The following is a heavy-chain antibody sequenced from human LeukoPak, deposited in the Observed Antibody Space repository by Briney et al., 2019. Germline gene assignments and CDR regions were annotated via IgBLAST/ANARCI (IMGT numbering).Heavy chain of an antibody. CDR3: ARGGMGANSQEYFYYGMDV. Sequence: GGSLRLSCAAAGFSFSTYSMNWVRQTPGKGLEWVSSISRTSSYIYYADSMKGRFTLSRDNGKNSLYLQMNSLRAEDTAVYYCARGGMGANSQEYFYYGMDVWGQGTTVTVSS. CDR2: ISRTSSYI. D-gene: IGHD2-8*01. CDR1: GFSFSTYS. V-gene: IGHV3-21*01. J-gene: IGHJ6*02.